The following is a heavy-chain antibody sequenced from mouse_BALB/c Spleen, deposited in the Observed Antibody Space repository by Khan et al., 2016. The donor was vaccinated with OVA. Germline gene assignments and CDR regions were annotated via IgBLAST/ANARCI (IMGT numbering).Heavy chain of an antibody. D-gene: IGHD1-2*01. CDR1: GFTFSDYG. Sequence: VQLKESGGGLVQPGGSRKLSCAASGFTFSDYGMAWVRQAPGKGPEWVAFISDLAYTIYYADTVTGRFTISRENAKNPLYLKMSSLRSEDTAIYYGARGGGTAPFAYWGLGTLVTVSA. CDR3: ARGGGTAPFAY. CDR2: ISDLAYTI. V-gene: IGHV5-15*02. J-gene: IGHJ3*01.